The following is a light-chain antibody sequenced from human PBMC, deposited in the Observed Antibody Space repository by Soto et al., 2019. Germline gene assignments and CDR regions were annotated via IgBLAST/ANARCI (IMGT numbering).Light chain of an antibody. CDR3: HQYSNWPPWT. Sequence: EVVLTQSPATLAVSLGERATMNCKCSRSVLYKSNNKNHLAWYQQKPGQAPRLLIYRASTRATGVPARFSASGSGTEFTLTISSLQSEDSAVYYCHQYSNWPPWTFGPGTKVDIK. V-gene: IGKV3-15*01. J-gene: IGKJ1*01. CDR2: RAS. CDR1: RSVLYKSNNKNH.